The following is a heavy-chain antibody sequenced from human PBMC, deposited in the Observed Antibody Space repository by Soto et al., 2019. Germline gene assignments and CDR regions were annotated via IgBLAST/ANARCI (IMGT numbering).Heavy chain of an antibody. CDR1: GYTFTSYA. CDR2: INAANGDT. Sequence: HVQLVRSGAEVKKPGASVQVSCKASGYTFTSYALHWVRQARGERPEWMGWINAANGDTKYSKKFQGRVTITRDTSASTGYMGLSSLRSEDTAVYYCGRSVVGATGEILYNAMDVWGQGTTVTVSS. CDR3: GRSVVGATGEILYNAMDV. D-gene: IGHD1-26*01. V-gene: IGHV1-3*01. J-gene: IGHJ6*02.